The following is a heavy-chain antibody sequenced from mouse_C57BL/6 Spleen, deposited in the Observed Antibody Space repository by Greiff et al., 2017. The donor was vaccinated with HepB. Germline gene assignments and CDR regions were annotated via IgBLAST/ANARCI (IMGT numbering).Heavy chain of an antibody. CDR1: GYAFSSSW. Sequence: QVQLKESGPELVKPGASVKISCKASGYAFSSSWMNWVKQRPGKGLEWIGRIYPGDGDTNYNGKFKGKATLTADKSSSTAYMQLSSLTSEDSAVYFCARGGTWFAYWGQGTLVTVSA. CDR2: IYPGDGDT. CDR3: ARGGTWFAY. V-gene: IGHV1-82*01. J-gene: IGHJ3*01.